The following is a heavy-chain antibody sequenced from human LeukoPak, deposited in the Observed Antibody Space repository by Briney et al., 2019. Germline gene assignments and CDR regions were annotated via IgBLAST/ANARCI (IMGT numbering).Heavy chain of an antibody. V-gene: IGHV3-23*01. J-gene: IGHJ4*02. CDR3: VKDPRTVWSRGDF. CDR1: GFTFSSYV. D-gene: IGHD2-21*01. Sequence: GGSLRLSCAASGFTFSSYVMSWVRQAPGKGLEWVSAISSSGDSTYYADSVKGRFSISRDNFMYTLFLQMNSLRAEDTAFYYCVKDPRTVWSRGDFWGQGTLVTVSS. CDR2: ISSSGDST.